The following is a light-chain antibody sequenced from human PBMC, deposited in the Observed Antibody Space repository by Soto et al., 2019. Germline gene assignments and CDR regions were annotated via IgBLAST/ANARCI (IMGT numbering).Light chain of an antibody. CDR2: EVS. J-gene: IGLJ2*01. CDR3: RSYAGSNNLV. V-gene: IGLV2-8*01. Sequence: QSALTQPPSASGSPGQSVTIPCTGTSSDVGGYHSVSWYQQHPGKVPTLMIHEVSKRPSGVPERFSGSKSGNTAFLTVSGLQDEDEADSYCRSYAGSNNLVFGGGTKLTVL. CDR1: SSDVGGYHS.